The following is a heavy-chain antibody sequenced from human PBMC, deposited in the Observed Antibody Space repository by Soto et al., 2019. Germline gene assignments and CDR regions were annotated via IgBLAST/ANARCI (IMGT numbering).Heavy chain of an antibody. D-gene: IGHD3-3*01. CDR2: ISPIFGTT. CDR3: ARLEDSGGYFTSPLDP. J-gene: IGHJ5*02. V-gene: IGHV1-69*13. CDR1: GATFGNSA. Sequence: SVKLSCKASGATFGNSAFSWVRQTPGQGLQWLGGISPIFGTTKYAQSFQGRVSITADESTTTTYMELTSLRSDDTAVYYCARLEDSGGYFTSPLDPWGQGTLVTVSS.